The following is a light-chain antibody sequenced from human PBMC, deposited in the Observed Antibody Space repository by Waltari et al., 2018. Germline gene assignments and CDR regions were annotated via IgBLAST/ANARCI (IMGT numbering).Light chain of an antibody. CDR3: ASWDDSLNGHWV. J-gene: IGLJ3*02. V-gene: IGLV1-44*01. Sequence: QPVLTQPPSVSGTPGQRVTISCSGRASNIGGNLVNWYQQLPGKAPKLLIDRSDRRPSGVPDRFSASKSGTSASLAISGLQSEDEADYICASWDDSLNGHWVFGGGTKVTVL. CDR2: RSD. CDR1: ASNIGGNL.